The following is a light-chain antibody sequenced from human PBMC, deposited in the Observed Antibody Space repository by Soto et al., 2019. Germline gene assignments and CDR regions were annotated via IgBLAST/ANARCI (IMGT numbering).Light chain of an antibody. CDR3: IQGTHWPWT. CDR1: QSLVYSNGNAY. J-gene: IGKJ1*01. V-gene: IGKV2-30*01. Sequence: DAVLTQSPLSLPVTLGQPAAISCRSSQSLVYSNGNAYLIWFQQRPGQSPRRLIYQVSTRDAGVPDRFSGSGSGTYFTPTISRVEAEDVGLYYCIQGTHWPWTFGQGTKVEIK. CDR2: QVS.